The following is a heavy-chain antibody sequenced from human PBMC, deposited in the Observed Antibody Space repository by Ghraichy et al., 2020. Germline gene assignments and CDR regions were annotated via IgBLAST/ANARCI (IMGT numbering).Heavy chain of an antibody. Sequence: SETLSLTCAVYGGSSSGYYWTWIRQPPGKGLEWIGEINHSGFTNYNSSLKSRVTISIDTSKKQFSLKLTSVTAADTVVYYCARGPPIVVDGSGYYRFDYWGQGTLVTVSS. CDR2: INHSGFT. CDR3: ARGPPIVVDGSGYYRFDY. D-gene: IGHD3-22*01. J-gene: IGHJ4*02. V-gene: IGHV4-34*01. CDR1: GGSSSGYY.